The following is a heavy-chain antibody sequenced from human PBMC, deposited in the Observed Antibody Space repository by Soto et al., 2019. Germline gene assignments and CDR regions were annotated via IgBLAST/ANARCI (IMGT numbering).Heavy chain of an antibody. Sequence: QLQLQESGPGLVKPSETLSLTCTVSGGSISSSSYYWVWIRQPPGQGLEWIGSIYYSGSTYYTPSLKSRVTISVDTAKNQFSLKLSSVTAADTAVYYCASLGYYGSGSSDYWGQGTLVTVSS. CDR2: IYYSGST. D-gene: IGHD3-10*01. CDR3: ASLGYYGSGSSDY. J-gene: IGHJ4*02. CDR1: GGSISSSSYY. V-gene: IGHV4-39*01.